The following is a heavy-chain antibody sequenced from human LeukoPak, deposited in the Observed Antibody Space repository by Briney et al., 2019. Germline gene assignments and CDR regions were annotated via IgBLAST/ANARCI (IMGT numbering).Heavy chain of an antibody. Sequence: GESLKISCKGSGYSFTSYWIGWVRQMPGKGLEWMGIIYPGDSDTRYSPSFQGQVTISADKSISTAYLQWSSLKASDTAMYYCARRVTGYNSWSGMGIRYQNWFDPWGQGTLVTVSS. CDR3: ARRVTGYNSWSGMGIRYQNWFDP. D-gene: IGHD3-9*01. V-gene: IGHV5-51*01. J-gene: IGHJ5*02. CDR2: IYPGDSDT. CDR1: GYSFTSYW.